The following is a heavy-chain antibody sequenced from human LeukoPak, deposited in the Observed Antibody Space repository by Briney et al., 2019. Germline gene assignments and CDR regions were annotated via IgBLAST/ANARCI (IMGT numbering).Heavy chain of an antibody. CDR3: VRDRSGSYPETYGMDV. D-gene: IGHD1-26*01. V-gene: IGHV3-21*01. CDR1: GFTFSSYS. J-gene: IGHJ6*02. CDR2: ISSSSSYI. Sequence: PGGSLRLSCAASGFTFSSYSMNWVRQAPGKGLEWVSSISSSSSYIYYADSVKGRFTISRDNAKNSLYLQMNSLRAEDTAVYYCVRDRSGSYPETYGMDVWGQGTTVTVSS.